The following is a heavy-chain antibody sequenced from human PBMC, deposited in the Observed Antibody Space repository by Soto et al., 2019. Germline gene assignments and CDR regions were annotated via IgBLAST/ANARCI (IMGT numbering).Heavy chain of an antibody. J-gene: IGHJ6*02. D-gene: IGHD5-12*01. Sequence: QVQLVQSGAEVKKPGSSVKVSCKASGGTFSSYAISWVRQAPGQGLEWMGGIIPIFGTANYAQKFQGRVTITADEATSTAYMELSSLRSEDTAVYYCARDLEMATGLVRETLKGYYYYGMDVWGQGTTVTVSS. CDR2: IIPIFGTA. CDR3: ARDLEMATGLVRETLKGYYYYGMDV. V-gene: IGHV1-69*12. CDR1: GGTFSSYA.